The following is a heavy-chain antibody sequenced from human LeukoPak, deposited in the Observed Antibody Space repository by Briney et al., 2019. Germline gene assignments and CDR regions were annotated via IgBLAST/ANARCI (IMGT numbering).Heavy chain of an antibody. D-gene: IGHD3-9*01. CDR2: INPNSGGT. J-gene: IGHJ4*02. Sequence: PKASVKVSCKASGYTFTGYYMHWVRQAPGQGLEWMGWINPNSGGTNYAQKFQGRVTMTRDTSISTAYMELSRLRSDDTAVYYCARVGDRYFDWFITYDYWGQGTLVTVSS. V-gene: IGHV1-2*02. CDR3: ARVGDRYFDWFITYDY. CDR1: GYTFTGYY.